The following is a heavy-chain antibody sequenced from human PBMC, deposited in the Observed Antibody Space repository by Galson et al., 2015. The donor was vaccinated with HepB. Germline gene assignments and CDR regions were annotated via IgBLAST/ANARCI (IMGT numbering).Heavy chain of an antibody. J-gene: IGHJ5*02. V-gene: IGHV1-69*13. D-gene: IGHD6-13*01. Sequence: SVKVSCKASGGTFSSYAISWVRQAPGQGLEWMGGIIPIFGIANYAQKFQGRVTITADESTSTAYMELSSLRSEDTAVYYCARDGYSSSWYTWFDPWGQGTLVTVSS. CDR1: GGTFSSYA. CDR3: ARDGYSSSWYTWFDP. CDR2: IIPIFGIA.